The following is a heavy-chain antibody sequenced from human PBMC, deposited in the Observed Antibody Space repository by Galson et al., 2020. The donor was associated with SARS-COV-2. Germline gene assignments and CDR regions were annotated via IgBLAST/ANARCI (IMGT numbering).Heavy chain of an antibody. CDR3: AKAKGYEPYFDY. Sequence: GGSLRLSCAASGFTFSSYGMHWVRQAPGKGLEWVAVISYDGSNKYYADSVKGRFTISRDNSKNTLYLQMNSLRAEDTAVYYCAKAKGYEPYFDYWGQGTLVTVSS. J-gene: IGHJ4*02. CDR2: ISYDGSNK. CDR1: GFTFSSYG. V-gene: IGHV3-30*18. D-gene: IGHD3-16*01.